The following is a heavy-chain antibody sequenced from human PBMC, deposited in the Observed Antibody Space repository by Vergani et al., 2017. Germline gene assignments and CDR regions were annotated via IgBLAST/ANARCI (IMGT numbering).Heavy chain of an antibody. V-gene: IGHV4-39*01. D-gene: IGHD3-10*01. Sequence: QLQLQESGPGLVKPSETLSLTCTVSGVSIGSNSYYWGWIRQPPGKGLEWIGTIYYTGTTYYNEAHKSRLTISVDTSKNQFSLNLTSVTAADTAVYYCARGLNYYGSGVWFDPWGQGTLVTVSS. CDR1: GVSIGSNSYY. CDR2: IYYTGTT. CDR3: ARGLNYYGSGVWFDP. J-gene: IGHJ5*02.